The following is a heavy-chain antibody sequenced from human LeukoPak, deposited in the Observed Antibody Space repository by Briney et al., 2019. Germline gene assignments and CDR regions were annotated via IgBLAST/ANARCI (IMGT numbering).Heavy chain of an antibody. Sequence: GASVKVSCKASGYTLTGYYIHWVRQAPGQGLEWLGWINPNSGGTNYAQKFQGRVTMTRDTSINTVYMELSRLRSDDTAVYYCARVGRAMATIRGGLDYWGQGTLVTVSS. CDR2: INPNSGGT. J-gene: IGHJ4*02. CDR1: GYTLTGYY. D-gene: IGHD5-24*01. CDR3: ARVGRAMATIRGGLDY. V-gene: IGHV1-2*02.